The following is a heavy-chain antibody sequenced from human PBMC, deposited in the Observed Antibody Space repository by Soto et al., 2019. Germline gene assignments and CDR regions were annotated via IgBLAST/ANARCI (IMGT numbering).Heavy chain of an antibody. D-gene: IGHD6-19*01. CDR3: ARGSSGWSLLGRDSNNFDY. J-gene: IGHJ4*02. CDR1: GDSVSSNSAA. CDR2: TYYRSKWYN. Sequence: QSQTLSLTCAISGDSVSSNSAAWNWIRQSPSRGLEWLGRTYYRSKWYNDYAVSVKSRITINPDTSKNQFSLQLNSVTPEDTAVYYCARGSSGWSLLGRDSNNFDYWGQGTLVTVSS. V-gene: IGHV6-1*01.